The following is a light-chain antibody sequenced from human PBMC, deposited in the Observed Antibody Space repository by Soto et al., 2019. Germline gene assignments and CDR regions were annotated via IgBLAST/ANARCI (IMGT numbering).Light chain of an antibody. J-gene: IGKJ3*01. CDR3: LQKYFYPFT. CDR1: QDIGNY. V-gene: IGKV1-33*01. CDR2: DAS. Sequence: DIQMTQSPSSLSASVGDRVTIACQANQDIGNYLNWYQQKPGKAPRLLIYDASNLEIGVPSRFSGSGSGTDFTLTISSLQPKDFATYYCLQKYFYPFTFGPGTKVDIK.